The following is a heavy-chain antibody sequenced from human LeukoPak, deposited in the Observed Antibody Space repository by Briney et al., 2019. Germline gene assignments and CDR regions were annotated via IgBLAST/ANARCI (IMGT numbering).Heavy chain of an antibody. CDR1: GFTFSSYS. D-gene: IGHD6-13*01. J-gene: IGHJ4*02. Sequence: GGSLRLSCAASGFTFSSYSMNWVRQAPGKGLEWVSYISSSGSTIYYADSVKGRFTISRDNAKNSLYLQMNSLRAEDTAVYYRARVYSSSWYLPNYWGQGTLVTVSS. CDR3: ARVYSSSWYLPNY. V-gene: IGHV3-48*04. CDR2: ISSSGSTI.